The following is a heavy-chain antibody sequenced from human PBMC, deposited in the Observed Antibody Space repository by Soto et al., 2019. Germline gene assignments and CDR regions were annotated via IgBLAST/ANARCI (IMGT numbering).Heavy chain of an antibody. CDR2: IWYDGTQK. CDR1: GFTFNTYR. D-gene: IGHD4-17*01. CDR3: ARAVGTTVTGLWHFDS. Sequence: QVQLEESGGGVVQPGRSLRLSCEASGFTFNTYRMHWVRQPPGKGLEWLAAIWYDGTQKYYADSVKGRFIISRDNSKKTLYLEMNSLRAEDTAVYYCARAVGTTVTGLWHFDSWGQVTLVTVSS. V-gene: IGHV3-33*01. J-gene: IGHJ4*02.